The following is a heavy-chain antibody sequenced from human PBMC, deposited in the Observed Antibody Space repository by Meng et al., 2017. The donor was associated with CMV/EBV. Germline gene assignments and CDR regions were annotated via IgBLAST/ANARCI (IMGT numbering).Heavy chain of an antibody. J-gene: IGHJ6*02. D-gene: IGHD3-3*01. CDR2: IYYSGST. CDR3: ARGDLGYDFWSGSRPGILGYYYYGMDV. V-gene: IGHV4-59*01. CDR1: GGSISSYY. Sequence: ETLSLTCTVSGGSISSYYWSWIRQPPGKGLEWIGYIYYSGSTNYNPSLKSRVTISVDTSKNQFSLKLSSVTAADTAVYYCARGDLGYDFWSGSRPGILGYYYYGMDVWGQGTTVTVSS.